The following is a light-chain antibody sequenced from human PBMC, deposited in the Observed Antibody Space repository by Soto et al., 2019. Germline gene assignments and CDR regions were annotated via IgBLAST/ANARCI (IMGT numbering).Light chain of an antibody. J-gene: IGKJ1*01. CDR1: QIIGSAY. CDR3: QHYGRSPS. CDR2: GAS. Sequence: ETTLTQSPDTLSLSPGEGATLSCRASQIIGSAYLAWYRQKPGQAPRLLIFGASTRATGTPHRFSGSGSGTDFTLTISALESEDVAVYYCQHYGRSPSFGQGTKVEIK. V-gene: IGKV3-20*01.